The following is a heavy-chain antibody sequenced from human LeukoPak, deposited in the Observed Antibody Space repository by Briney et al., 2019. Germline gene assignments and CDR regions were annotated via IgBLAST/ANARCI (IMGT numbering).Heavy chain of an antibody. CDR1: GDSISSSSYY. J-gene: IGHJ6*03. CDR3: ARRGLRYRYYYYYMDV. CDR2: IFYSGST. D-gene: IGHD4-17*01. Sequence: SETLSLTCTVSGDSISSSSYYWGWIRQPPGKGLEWIGTIFYSGSTYYNPSLKSRVTLSVDTSKNQYSLKLSSVTAADTAVYYCARRGLRYRYYYYYMDVWGKGTTVTISS. V-gene: IGHV4-39*01.